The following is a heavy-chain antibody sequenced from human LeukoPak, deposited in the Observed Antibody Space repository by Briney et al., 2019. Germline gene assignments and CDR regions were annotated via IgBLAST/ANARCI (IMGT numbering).Heavy chain of an antibody. CDR2: IDYSGGST. V-gene: IGHV3-23*01. J-gene: IGHJ6*02. D-gene: IGHD2-21*02. CDR1: GFTFSNYA. CDR3: ARWNGGDSVGGLDV. Sequence: GGSLRLSCAASGFTFSNYAMSWVRQAPGKGLEWVSTIDYSGGSTYYADSVKGRFTISRDNSKDTLDLQMNSLRAEDTALYYCARWNGGDSVGGLDVWGQGTTVTVSS.